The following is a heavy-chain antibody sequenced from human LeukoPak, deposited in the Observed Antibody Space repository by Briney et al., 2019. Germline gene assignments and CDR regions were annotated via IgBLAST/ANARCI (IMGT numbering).Heavy chain of an antibody. Sequence: GGSLRLSCAASGFTFSSYWMHWVRQAPGKGLEWVSAISGGGGTTYYTDSVKGRFTISRDNSKNTLYLQMNSLRAEDTAVYYCAKDLSGGYDYFDYWGQGTLVTVSS. J-gene: IGHJ4*02. D-gene: IGHD5-12*01. V-gene: IGHV3-23*01. CDR1: GFTFSSYW. CDR2: ISGGGGTT. CDR3: AKDLSGGYDYFDY.